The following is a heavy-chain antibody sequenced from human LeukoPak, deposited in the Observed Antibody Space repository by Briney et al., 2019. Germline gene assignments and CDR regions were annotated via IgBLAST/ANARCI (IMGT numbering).Heavy chain of an antibody. CDR3: AKGYSGYDSY. Sequence: GGSLRLSCAASGFTFSSYAMSWVGHAPGKGLEWVSAISGSGGSTYYADSVKGRFTISRDNSKNTLYLQMNSLRAEDTAVYYCAKGYSGYDSYWGQGTLVTVSS. D-gene: IGHD5-12*01. V-gene: IGHV3-23*01. J-gene: IGHJ4*02. CDR2: ISGSGGST. CDR1: GFTFSSYA.